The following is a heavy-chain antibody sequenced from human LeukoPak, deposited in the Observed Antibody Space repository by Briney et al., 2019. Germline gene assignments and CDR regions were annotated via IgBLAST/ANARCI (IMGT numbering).Heavy chain of an antibody. V-gene: IGHV4-30-4*08. CDR2: IYYSGST. CDR1: GGSISSGDYY. Sequence: SQTLSLTCTVSGGSISSGDYYWSWIRQPPGKGLEWIGYIYYSGSTYYNPSLKSRVTISVDTSKNQFSLKLSSVTAADTAVYYCARVSIAAAGVDHWGQGTLVTVSS. J-gene: IGHJ4*02. CDR3: ARVSIAAAGVDH. D-gene: IGHD6-13*01.